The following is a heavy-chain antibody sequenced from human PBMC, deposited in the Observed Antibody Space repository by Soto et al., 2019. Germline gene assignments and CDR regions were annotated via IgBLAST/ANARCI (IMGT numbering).Heavy chain of an antibody. Sequence: EVQLVQSGGGLVQPGGSLRLSCAVSGFTVNTNFMSWVRQAPGKGLEWVSVIYSGGSSYYAASVKGRFTISRDNSKNMLYLQMSSLRAEDTAVYYCARTNVDIGDRPFDYWGLGTLVTVSS. D-gene: IGHD5-12*01. J-gene: IGHJ4*02. CDR3: ARTNVDIGDRPFDY. V-gene: IGHV3-66*01. CDR1: GFTVNTNF. CDR2: IYSGGSS.